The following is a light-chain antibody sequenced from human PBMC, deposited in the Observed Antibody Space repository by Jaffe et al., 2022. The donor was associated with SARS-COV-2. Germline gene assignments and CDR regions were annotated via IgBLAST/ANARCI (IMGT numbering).Light chain of an antibody. CDR3: QQLNSYLRYT. CDR2: AAS. J-gene: IGKJ2*01. CDR1: QGISSY. V-gene: IGKV1-9*01. Sequence: DIQLTQSPSFLSASVGDRVTITCRASQGISSYLAWYQQKPGKAPKLLIYAASTLQSGVPSRFSGSGSGTEFTLTISSLQPEDFATYYCQQLNSYLRYTFGQGTKLEIK.